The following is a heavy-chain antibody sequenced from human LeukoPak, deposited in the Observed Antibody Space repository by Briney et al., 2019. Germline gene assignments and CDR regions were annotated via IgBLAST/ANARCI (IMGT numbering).Heavy chain of an antibody. CDR2: IYYSGST. J-gene: IGHJ4*02. CDR1: GGSISSSSYY. CDR3: ARHRARYSYGKTFGY. D-gene: IGHD5-18*01. Sequence: SETLSLTCTVSGGSISSSSYYWGWIRQPPGKGLEWIGSIYYSGSTYYNPSLKSRVTISVDTSRNQFSLKLSSVTAADTAVYYCARHRARYSYGKTFGYWGQGTLVTVSS. V-gene: IGHV4-39*01.